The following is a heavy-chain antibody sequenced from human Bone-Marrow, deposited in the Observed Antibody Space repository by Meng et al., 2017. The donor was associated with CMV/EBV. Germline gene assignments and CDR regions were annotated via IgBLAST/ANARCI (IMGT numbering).Heavy chain of an antibody. J-gene: IGHJ6*02. CDR1: GYTFTSYG. CDR2: ISAYNGNT. V-gene: IGHV1-18*01. CDR3: ARAGTTVTTIYYSDYYVMDV. D-gene: IGHD4-17*01. Sequence: ASVKVSCKASGYTFTSYGISWVRQAPGQGLEWMGWISAYNGNTNYAQKLQGRVTMTTDTSTSTAYMELRSLRSDDTAVYYCARAGTTVTTIYYSDYYVMDVWGQGTTVTVSS.